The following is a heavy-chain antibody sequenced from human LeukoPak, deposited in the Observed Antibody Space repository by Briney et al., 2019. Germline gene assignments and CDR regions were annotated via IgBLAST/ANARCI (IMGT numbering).Heavy chain of an antibody. D-gene: IGHD5-24*01. J-gene: IGHJ3*02. CDR1: GFTFSSYD. Sequence: PGGSLRLSCAASGFTFSSYDMLWVRQATGKGLEWVSAIGTAGDTYYPGSVKGRFTISRENAKNSLYLQMNSLRAGDTAVYYCARVQRSGGAFDIWGQGTMVTVSS. CDR2: IGTAGDT. V-gene: IGHV3-13*01. CDR3: ARVQRSGGAFDI.